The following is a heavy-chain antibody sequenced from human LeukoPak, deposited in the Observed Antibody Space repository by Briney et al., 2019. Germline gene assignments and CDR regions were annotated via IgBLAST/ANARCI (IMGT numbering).Heavy chain of an antibody. D-gene: IGHD6-13*01. CDR3: ARHTRLSSPIGI. CDR1: GGSISSSSYY. J-gene: IGHJ4*02. Sequence: SETLSLTCTVSGGSISSSSYYWGWIRQPPGKGLEWIGSIYYSGSTYYNPSLKSRVTISVDTSKNQFSLKLSSVTAADTAVYYCARHTRLSSPIGIWGQGTLVTVSS. CDR2: IYYSGST. V-gene: IGHV4-39*01.